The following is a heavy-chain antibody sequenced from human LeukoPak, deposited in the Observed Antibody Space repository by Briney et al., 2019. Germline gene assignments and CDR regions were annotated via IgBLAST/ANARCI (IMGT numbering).Heavy chain of an antibody. Sequence: PGGSLRLSCAASGFTFSSYSMNWVRQAPGKGLEWVSYISSSSSTIYYADSVKGRFTISRDNAKNSLYLQMNSLRDEDTAVYYCVSGPYSSSWYPGADYWGQGTLVTVSS. CDR1: GFTFSSYS. J-gene: IGHJ4*02. V-gene: IGHV3-48*02. CDR3: VSGPYSSSWYPGADY. D-gene: IGHD6-13*01. CDR2: ISSSSSTI.